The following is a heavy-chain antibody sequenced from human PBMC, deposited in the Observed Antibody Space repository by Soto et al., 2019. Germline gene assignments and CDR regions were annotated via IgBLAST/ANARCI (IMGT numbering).Heavy chain of an antibody. D-gene: IGHD3-9*01. J-gene: IGHJ4*02. V-gene: IGHV5-10-1*01. CDR3: ARHQNYDILTGFIDS. CDR2: IDPSDSYT. CDR1: GYSFTSYW. Sequence: GESLKISCNGSGYSFTSYWISWVRQMPGKGLEWMGRIDPSDSYTIYSPSFQGHVTISGDKSINTAFLQWSSLKASDTAVYYCARHQNYDILTGFIDSWGQGTLVTVSS.